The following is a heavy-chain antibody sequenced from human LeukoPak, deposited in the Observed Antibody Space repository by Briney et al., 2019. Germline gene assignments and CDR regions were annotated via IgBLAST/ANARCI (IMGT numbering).Heavy chain of an antibody. CDR1: GYTFTSYY. V-gene: IGHV1-2*02. D-gene: IGHD2-2*01. CDR2: INPNSGDT. Sequence: ASVKVSCKASGYTFTSYYMHWVRQAPGQGLEWMGWINPNSGDTNYAQRFQGRVTMTRDTSISTAYMDLSMLRSDDTAVYYCARDSGYCSSTGCYYFDYWGQGTLVTVSS. CDR3: ARDSGYCSSTGCYYFDY. J-gene: IGHJ4*02.